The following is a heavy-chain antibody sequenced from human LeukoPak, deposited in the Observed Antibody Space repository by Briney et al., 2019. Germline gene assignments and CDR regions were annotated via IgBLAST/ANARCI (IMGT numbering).Heavy chain of an antibody. D-gene: IGHD5-18*01. J-gene: IGHJ3*02. CDR2: IGSGGTT. V-gene: IGHV3-23*01. Sequence: GGSLRLSCAASGFTFRTYGMSWVRQAPGKGLEWVSAIGSGGTTYYTDSVKGRFTISRDNSKTTLYLQMSSLRAEDTAVYYCAKRDTTMAKGAFDIWGQGTTVTISS. CDR1: GFTFRTYG. CDR3: AKRDTTMAKGAFDI.